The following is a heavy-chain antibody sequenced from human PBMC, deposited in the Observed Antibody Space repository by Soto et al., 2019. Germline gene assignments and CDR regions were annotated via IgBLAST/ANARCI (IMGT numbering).Heavy chain of an antibody. Sequence: ASVKVSCKASGYTFTSYYMHWVRQAPGQGLEWMGIINPSGGSTSYAQKFQGRVTMTRDTSTSTVYMELSSLRSEDTAVYYCARDSTDGVVVVPAAMHDYMDVCGKGTTVTVSS. J-gene: IGHJ6*03. CDR2: INPSGGST. CDR1: GYTFTSYY. D-gene: IGHD2-2*01. V-gene: IGHV1-46*03. CDR3: ARDSTDGVVVVPAAMHDYMDV.